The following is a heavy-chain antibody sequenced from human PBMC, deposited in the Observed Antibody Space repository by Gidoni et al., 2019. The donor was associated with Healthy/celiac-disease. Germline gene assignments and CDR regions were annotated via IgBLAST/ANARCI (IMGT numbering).Heavy chain of an antibody. CDR2: ISYDGSNK. J-gene: IGHJ6*02. CDR1: GFTFSSYA. CDR3: ARAWDLSIAAAGYYYYYGMDV. Sequence: GFTFSSYAMHWVRQAPGKGLEWVAVISYDGSNKYYADSVKGRFTISRDNSKNTLYLQMNSLRAEDTAVYYCARAWDLSIAAAGYYYYYGMDVWGQGTTVTVSS. V-gene: IGHV3-30-3*01. D-gene: IGHD6-13*01.